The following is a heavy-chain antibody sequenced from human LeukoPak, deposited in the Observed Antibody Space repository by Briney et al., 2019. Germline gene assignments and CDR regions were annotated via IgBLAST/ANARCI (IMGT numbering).Heavy chain of an antibody. D-gene: IGHD3-16*01. J-gene: IGHJ3*01. CDR2: IYRGGST. CDR3: ARDLGAALNF. CDR1: GFTVSDKY. V-gene: IGHV3-53*04. Sequence: GGSLRLSCAASGFTVSDKYMSWVRQAPGKGLEWVSVIYRGGSTYYADSVRGRFTISRHNSNNTLYLQMNSLRAEDTAVYYCARDLGAALNFWGQGTMVTVSS.